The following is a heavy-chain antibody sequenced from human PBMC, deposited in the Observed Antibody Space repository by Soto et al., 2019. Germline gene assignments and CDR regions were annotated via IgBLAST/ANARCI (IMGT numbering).Heavy chain of an antibody. CDR2: ISYDGSNK. Sequence: PVGSLRLSCAASGFTFSSYGMHWVRQAPGKGLEWVAVISYDGSNKYYADSVKGRFTISRDNSKNTLYLQMNSLRAEDTAVYYCAKDRSSSWYWVHYYYGMDVWGQGTTVTVSS. CDR3: AKDRSSSWYWVHYYYGMDV. D-gene: IGHD6-13*01. J-gene: IGHJ6*02. V-gene: IGHV3-30*18. CDR1: GFTFSSYG.